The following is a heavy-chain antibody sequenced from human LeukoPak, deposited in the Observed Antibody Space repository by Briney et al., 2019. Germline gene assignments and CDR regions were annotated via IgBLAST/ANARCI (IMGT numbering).Heavy chain of an antibody. V-gene: IGHV4-34*01. Sequence: GSLRLSCAASGFTFSSYAMSWIRQPPGKGLEWIGEINHSGSTNYNPSLKSRVTISVDTSKNQFSLKLSSVTAADTAVYYCARGNRYCSGGSCSLDWFDPWGQGTLVTVSS. J-gene: IGHJ5*02. CDR1: GFTFSSYA. CDR2: INHSGST. D-gene: IGHD2-15*01. CDR3: ARGNRYCSGGSCSLDWFDP.